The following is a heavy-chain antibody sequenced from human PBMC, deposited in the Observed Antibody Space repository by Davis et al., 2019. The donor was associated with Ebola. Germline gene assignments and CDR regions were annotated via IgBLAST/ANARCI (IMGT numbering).Heavy chain of an antibody. J-gene: IGHJ4*02. CDR2: ISSSGSTT. Sequence: GESLKISCAASGFTFRSYEMNWVRQAPGKGLEWVSYISSSGSTTYYADSVKGRFTISRDNAKNSLYLQMNSLRAEDTAVYYCARDRGAVAGEYFDYWGQGALVTVSS. D-gene: IGHD6-19*01. CDR1: GFTFRSYE. CDR3: ARDRGAVAGEYFDY. V-gene: IGHV3-48*03.